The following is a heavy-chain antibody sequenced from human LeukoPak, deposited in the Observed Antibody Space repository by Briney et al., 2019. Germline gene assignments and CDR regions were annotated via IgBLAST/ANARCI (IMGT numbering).Heavy chain of an antibody. Sequence: GRSLRLSCAASGFTFSRYAMYWVRQAPGKGLEWVAVKSFDGSNKYYADSVKGRFTISRDNSKNTLYVQMNSLRAEDTAVYYCAREGGYCSSSSCTEGFDYWGQGTLVTVSS. CDR3: AREGGYCSSSSCTEGFDY. D-gene: IGHD2-2*01. CDR1: GFTFSRYA. CDR2: KSFDGSNK. V-gene: IGHV3-30-3*01. J-gene: IGHJ4*02.